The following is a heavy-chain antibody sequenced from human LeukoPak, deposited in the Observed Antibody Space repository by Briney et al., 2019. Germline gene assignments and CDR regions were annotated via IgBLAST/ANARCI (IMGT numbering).Heavy chain of an antibody. CDR2: IYYSGST. V-gene: IGHV4-59*01. CDR3: ARVGWNRAPGFFDY. J-gene: IGHJ4*02. D-gene: IGHD1-1*01. Sequence: SETLSLTCTVSGGSISSYYWSWIRQPPGKGLEWIGYIYYSGSTNYNPSLKSRVTISVDTSKNQFSLKLSSVTAADTAVYCCARVGWNRAPGFFDYWGQGTLVTVSS. CDR1: GGSISSYY.